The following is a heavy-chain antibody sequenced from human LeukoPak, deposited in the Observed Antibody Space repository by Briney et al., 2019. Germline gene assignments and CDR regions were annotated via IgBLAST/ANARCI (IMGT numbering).Heavy chain of an antibody. J-gene: IGHJ4*02. Sequence: GGSLRLSCAASGFTFDDYGMSWVRQAPGKGLEWVSGNWNGGSTGYADSVKGRFTISRDNSKNTLYLQMNSLRAEDTAVYYCARWGYSNPFDYWGQGTLVTVSS. D-gene: IGHD4-11*01. CDR1: GFTFDDYG. CDR2: NWNGGST. CDR3: ARWGYSNPFDY. V-gene: IGHV3-20*04.